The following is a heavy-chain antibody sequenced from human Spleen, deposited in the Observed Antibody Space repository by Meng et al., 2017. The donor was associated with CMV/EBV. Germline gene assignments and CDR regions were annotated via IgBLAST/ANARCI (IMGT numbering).Heavy chain of an antibody. Sequence: GESLKISCKASGYSFTTFWIGWVRQMPGKGLEWMGIIYPGGSDPIYSPSLQGQVTISADTSISTAYLQWSSLRASDTGIYYCARGYCGSDSCPPKAWGQGTLVTVSS. CDR3: ARGYCGSDSCPPKA. J-gene: IGHJ5*02. D-gene: IGHD2-21*02. CDR1: GYSFTTFW. CDR2: IYPGGSDP. V-gene: IGHV5-51*01.